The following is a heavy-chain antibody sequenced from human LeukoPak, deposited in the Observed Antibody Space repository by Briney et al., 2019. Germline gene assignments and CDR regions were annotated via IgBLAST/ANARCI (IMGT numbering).Heavy chain of an antibody. J-gene: IGHJ4*02. CDR3: ARDTPGEEFH. Sequence: PGGSLRLSCSASGFTFSAYWMSWVRQAPGKGLEWVANIKQDGSEKYYVDSVKGRFTISRDNAKNSLYLQMNSLRGEDTAVYYCARDTPGEEFHWGQGTLVTVSS. CDR2: IKQDGSEK. V-gene: IGHV3-7*01. CDR1: GFTFSAYW. D-gene: IGHD3-10*01.